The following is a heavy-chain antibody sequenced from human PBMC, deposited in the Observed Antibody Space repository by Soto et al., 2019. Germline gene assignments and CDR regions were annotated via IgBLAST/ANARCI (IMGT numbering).Heavy chain of an antibody. V-gene: IGHV2-5*02. CDR2: IYWDDDT. CDR3: AHRVLRTVFGLVTTTAIYFDF. Sequence: QITLNESGPTVVRPTEPLTLTCRFSGFSLTTSGVGVGWIRQSPGKAPEWLALIYWDDDTRYSASLKSRLTITKDTSKNPVVLTVSDLDPTDTATYYCAHRVLRTVFGLVTTTAIYFDFWGQGTPVAVSS. J-gene: IGHJ4*02. CDR1: GFSLTTSGVG. D-gene: IGHD3-3*01.